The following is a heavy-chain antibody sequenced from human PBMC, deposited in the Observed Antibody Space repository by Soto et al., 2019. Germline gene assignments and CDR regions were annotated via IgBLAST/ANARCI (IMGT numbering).Heavy chain of an antibody. Sequence: SETLSLTCTVSGGSISSYYWSWIRQPPGKGLEWIGYIYYSGSTNYNPSLKSRVTISVDTSKNQFSLKLSSVTAADTAVYYCARDAPPYYYDSSGYPPGPYSYSDYWGQGTLVTVSS. D-gene: IGHD3-22*01. CDR1: GGSISSYY. V-gene: IGHV4-59*01. J-gene: IGHJ4*02. CDR3: ARDAPPYYYDSSGYPPGPYSYSDY. CDR2: IYYSGST.